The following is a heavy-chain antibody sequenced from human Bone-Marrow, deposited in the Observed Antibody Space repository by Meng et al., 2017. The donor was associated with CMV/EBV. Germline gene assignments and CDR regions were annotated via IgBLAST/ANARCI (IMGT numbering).Heavy chain of an antibody. Sequence: SETLSLTCAVYGGSFSGYYWSWIRQPPGKGLEWNGEIKHRGSTNYNPSLKSRVTISVDTSKNQFSLKLSSVTAADTAVYYCARRGLRFLEALLFSWFDPWGQGTLVTVSS. CDR3: ARRGLRFLEALLFSWFDP. V-gene: IGHV4-34*01. D-gene: IGHD3-3*01. CDR2: IKHRGST. CDR1: GGSFSGYY. J-gene: IGHJ5*02.